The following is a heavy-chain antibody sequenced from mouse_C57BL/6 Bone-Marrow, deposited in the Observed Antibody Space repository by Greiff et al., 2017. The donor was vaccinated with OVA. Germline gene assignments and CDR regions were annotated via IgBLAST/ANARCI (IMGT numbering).Heavy chain of an antibody. CDR1: GYTFTDYE. CDR2: IDPETGGT. J-gene: IGHJ4*01. Sequence: VQLQESGAELVRPGASVTLSCKASGYTFTDYEMHWVKQTPVHGLEWIGAIDPETGGTAYNQKFKGKAILTADKSSSTAYMELRSLTSEDSAVYYCTRSGGNYDYYAIDYWGQGTSVTVSS. CDR3: TRSGGNYDYYAIDY. V-gene: IGHV1-15*01. D-gene: IGHD2-1*01.